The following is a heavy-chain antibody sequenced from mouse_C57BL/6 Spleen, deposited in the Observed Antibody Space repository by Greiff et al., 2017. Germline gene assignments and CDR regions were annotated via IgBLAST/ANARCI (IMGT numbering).Heavy chain of an antibody. CDR1: GYTFTDYA. J-gene: IGHJ4*01. V-gene: IGHV1-84*01. CDR3: ARGALGY. Sequence: VQLQQSGPELVKPGASVKLSCKASGYTFTDYAINWVKQRPGQGLEWIGTIYPGSGNTKYNEKLKGKATLTVDTSSSTAYMQLSSLTSEDSAVYFCARGALGYWGQGTSGTVSS. CDR2: IYPGSGNT.